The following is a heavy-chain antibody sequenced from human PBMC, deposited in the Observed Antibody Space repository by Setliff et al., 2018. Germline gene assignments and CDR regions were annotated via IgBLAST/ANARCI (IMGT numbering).Heavy chain of an antibody. CDR1: GFSLSTNGMC. Sequence: GSGPTLVNPTQTLTLTCTFSGFSLSTNGMCVSWIRQPPGKALEWLARIDWDDDKYYSTSLKTRLTISKDTSKNQVVLTMTNMDPVDTATYYCARYISSSSNYGMDVWGQGTTVTVS. J-gene: IGHJ6*02. CDR3: ARYISSSSNYGMDV. CDR2: IDWDDDK. D-gene: IGHD6-6*01. V-gene: IGHV2-70*11.